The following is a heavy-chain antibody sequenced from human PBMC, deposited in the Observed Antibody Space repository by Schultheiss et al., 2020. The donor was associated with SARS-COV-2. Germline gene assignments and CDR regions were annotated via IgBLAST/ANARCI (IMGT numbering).Heavy chain of an antibody. CDR3: ARGFGSTTAHFDD. D-gene: IGHD4-17*01. Sequence: GGSLRLSCAASGFTLRSYSMNWVRQAPGKGLEWVSSISSSSDYIYYADSVKGRFTISRDNAKNSLSLQMNSLRAEDTAVYYCARGFGSTTAHFDDWGQGTLVTGSS. CDR2: ISSSSDYI. CDR1: GFTLRSYS. V-gene: IGHV3-21*01. J-gene: IGHJ4*02.